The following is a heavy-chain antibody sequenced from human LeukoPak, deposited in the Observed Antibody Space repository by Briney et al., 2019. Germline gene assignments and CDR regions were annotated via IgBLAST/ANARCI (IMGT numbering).Heavy chain of an antibody. CDR2: ISSSSSYI. CDR3: ARDRIAVAGTGGYFDY. CDR1: GFTFSSYS. J-gene: IGHJ4*02. D-gene: IGHD6-19*01. V-gene: IGHV3-21*01. Sequence: GGSLRLSCAASGFTFSSYSMIWVRQAPGKGLEWVSFISSSSSYIYSADSVKGRFSISSDNAKNSLYLQMNSLRAEDTAVYYCARDRIAVAGTGGYFDYWGQGTLVTVSS.